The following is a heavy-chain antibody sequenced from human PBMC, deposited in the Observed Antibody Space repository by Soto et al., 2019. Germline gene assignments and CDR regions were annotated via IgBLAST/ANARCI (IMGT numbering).Heavy chain of an antibody. V-gene: IGHV4-59*12. D-gene: IGHD6-6*01. CDR2: IYYTGST. CDR1: GGSIRPYY. Sequence: QVQLQESGPGLVKPSETLSLTCTAFGGSIRPYYWSWIRQPPGKELEWIGYIYYTGSTNYSPSLKSRVTMSLDTSKNLLSLKLNSVTAADTAVYYCARGSPLSSSFPLDYWGQGSLVAVSS. J-gene: IGHJ4*02. CDR3: ARGSPLSSSFPLDY.